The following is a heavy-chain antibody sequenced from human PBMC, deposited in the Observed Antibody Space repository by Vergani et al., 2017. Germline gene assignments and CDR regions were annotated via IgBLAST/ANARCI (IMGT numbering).Heavy chain of an antibody. V-gene: IGHV3-73*01. CDR1: GFTFSGSA. J-gene: IGHJ4*02. D-gene: IGHD6-13*01. CDR3: TRFRPYSSSWYPPFDY. Sequence: EVQLVESGGGLVQPGGSLKLSCAASGFTFSGSAMHWVRQASGKGLEWVGRIRSKTNSYATAYAASVKGRFTISRDDSKNTAYLQMNSLKIEDTAVYYCTRFRPYSSSWYPPFDYWGQGTLVTVSS. CDR2: IRSKTNSYAT.